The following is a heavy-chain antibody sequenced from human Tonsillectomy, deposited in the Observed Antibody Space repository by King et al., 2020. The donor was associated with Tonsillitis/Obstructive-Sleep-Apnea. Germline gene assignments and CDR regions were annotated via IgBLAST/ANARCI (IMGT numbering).Heavy chain of an antibody. CDR2: TWYDGSSE. D-gene: IGHD4-17*01. Sequence: AQLAESGGGVVQPGRSLRLSCTASGFRFNDYGMHWVRQAPGKGLDWVAFTWYDGSSEYYADSVKGRFTISRDNSKNTVYLQMNSLRAEDTAVYFCARDPEPYGDYFFDYWGQGTLVTVSS. CDR1: GFRFNDYG. CDR3: ARDPEPYGDYFFDY. V-gene: IGHV3-33*01. J-gene: IGHJ4*02.